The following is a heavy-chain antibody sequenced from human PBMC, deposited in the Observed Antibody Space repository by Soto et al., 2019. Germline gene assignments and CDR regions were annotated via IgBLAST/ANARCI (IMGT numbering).Heavy chain of an antibody. CDR3: ARDRSVRVAVADYGFDP. D-gene: IGHD6-19*01. CDR2: ISAYNGNT. CDR1: GGTFSSYA. V-gene: IGHV1-18*01. J-gene: IGHJ5*02. Sequence: QVQLVQSGAEVKKPGSSVKVSCKASGGTFSSYAISWVRQAPGQGLEWMGGISAYNGNTNYAQKLQGRVTMTTDTSTSTAYMELRSLRSDDTAVYYCARDRSVRVAVADYGFDPWGQGTLVTVSS.